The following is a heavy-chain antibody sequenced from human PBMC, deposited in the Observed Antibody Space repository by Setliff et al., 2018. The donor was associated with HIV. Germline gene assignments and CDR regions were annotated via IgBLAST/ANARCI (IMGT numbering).Heavy chain of an antibody. J-gene: IGHJ4*02. Sequence: GESLKISCKGSGYSFATYWIGWVRQMPGKGLEWMGVIYPGDSDSIYSPSFQGQVTISADKSFSTAYLQWSSLKASDTAIYYCARRGFSYGYDYWGQGTLVTVSS. CDR2: IYPGDSDS. CDR3: ARRGFSYGYDY. CDR1: GYSFATYW. D-gene: IGHD5-18*01. V-gene: IGHV5-51*01.